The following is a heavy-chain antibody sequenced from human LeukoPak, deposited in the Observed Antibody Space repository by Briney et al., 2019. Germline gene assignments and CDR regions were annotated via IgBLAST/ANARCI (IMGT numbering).Heavy chain of an antibody. D-gene: IGHD6-13*01. Sequence: PWGSLRLSCAASGFTFSDYYMSWIRQAPGKGLEWVAVISYDGSNKYYADSVKGRFTISRVNSKNTLYLQMNSLRAEDTAVYYCAKDLQPASIAAAGRPTNVDSSGSFFDYWGQGTLVTVSS. J-gene: IGHJ4*02. CDR2: ISYDGSNK. CDR1: GFTFSDYY. V-gene: IGHV3-30*18. CDR3: AKDLQPASIAAAGRPTNVDSSGSFFDY.